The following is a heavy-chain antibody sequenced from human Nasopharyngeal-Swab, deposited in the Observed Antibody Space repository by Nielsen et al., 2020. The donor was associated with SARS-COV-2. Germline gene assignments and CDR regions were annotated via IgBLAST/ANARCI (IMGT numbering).Heavy chain of an antibody. Sequence: SQTLSLTCTVSGGSISSGGYYWSWIRQHPGKGLEWIGYTYYSGSTYYNPSLKIRVTISVDTSKNQFSLKLSSVTAADTAVYYCARDSLKVGVVIPYYYYGMDVWGQGTTVTVSS. J-gene: IGHJ6*02. CDR3: ARDSLKVGVVIPYYYYGMDV. D-gene: IGHD3-3*01. V-gene: IGHV4-31*03. CDR1: GGSISSGGYY. CDR2: TYYSGST.